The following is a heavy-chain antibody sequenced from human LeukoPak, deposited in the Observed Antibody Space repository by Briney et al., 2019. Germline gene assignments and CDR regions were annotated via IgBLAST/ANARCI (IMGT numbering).Heavy chain of an antibody. CDR1: GGSISSSSYY. CDR3: ARIPKGNKWIQLWPNWFDP. D-gene: IGHD5-18*01. J-gene: IGHJ5*02. CDR2: IYTSGST. Sequence: SETLSLTCTVSGGSISSSSYYWGWIRQPAGKGLEWIGRIYTSGSTNYNPSLKSRVTISVDKSKNQFSLKLSSVTAADTAVYYCARIPKGNKWIQLWPNWFDPWGQGTLVTVSS. V-gene: IGHV4-61*02.